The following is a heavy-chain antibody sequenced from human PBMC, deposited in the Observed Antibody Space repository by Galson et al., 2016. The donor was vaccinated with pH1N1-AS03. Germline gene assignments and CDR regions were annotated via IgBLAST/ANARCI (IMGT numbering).Heavy chain of an antibody. V-gene: IGHV4-30-2*01. CDR2: IFHSGTT. CDR3: ARGPPGASVAYYSGMDV. D-gene: IGHD4/OR15-4a*01. J-gene: IGHJ6*02. Sequence: TLSLTCAVSGDSISNGGYSWSWIRQPPGKGLEWIGYIFHSGTTFYTPSLKSRVTMSVDRPSNQFSLRLIPVTAADTAVYYCARGPPGASVAYYSGMDVWGPGTMVIVSS. CDR1: GDSISNGGYS.